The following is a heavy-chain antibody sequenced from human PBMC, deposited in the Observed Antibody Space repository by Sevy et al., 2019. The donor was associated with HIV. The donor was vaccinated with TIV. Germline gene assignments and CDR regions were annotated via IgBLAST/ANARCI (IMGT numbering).Heavy chain of an antibody. CDR1: GFTFSSHS. Sequence: GGSLRLSCAASGFTFSSHSMNWVRQAPGNGLEWVASISSTSSYIYHADSVKGRFTVSRDNAKNSLFLQMNNLRVDDTAVYYCAREAQVVGVDLDFWGQGTLVTVSS. D-gene: IGHD1-26*01. J-gene: IGHJ4*02. CDR3: AREAQVVGVDLDF. V-gene: IGHV3-21*01. CDR2: ISSTSSYI.